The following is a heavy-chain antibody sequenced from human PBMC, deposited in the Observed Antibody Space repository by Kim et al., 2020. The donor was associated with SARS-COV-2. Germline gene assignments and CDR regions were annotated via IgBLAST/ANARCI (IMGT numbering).Heavy chain of an antibody. CDR1: GFTFSSYG. CDR3: ARGFQEHYDFWSGPFWSYYYYGMDV. CDR2: IWYDGSNK. Sequence: GGSLRLSCAASGFTFSSYGMHWVRQAPGKGLEWVAVIWYDGSNKYYADSVKGRFTISRDNSKNTLYLQMNSLRAEDTAVYYCARGFQEHYDFWSGPFWSYYYYGMDVWGQGTTVTVSS. V-gene: IGHV3-33*01. D-gene: IGHD3-3*01. J-gene: IGHJ6*02.